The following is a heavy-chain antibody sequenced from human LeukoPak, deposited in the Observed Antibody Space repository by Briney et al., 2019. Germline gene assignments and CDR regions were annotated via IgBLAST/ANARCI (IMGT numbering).Heavy chain of an antibody. J-gene: IGHJ5*01. D-gene: IGHD1-7*01. CDR1: GFTFSSYA. CDR3: AKDGQARTTSPDSLDS. Sequence: GGSLRLSCAASGFTFSSYAMSWVRQGPGKGLEWVSSISGSGRTYYADSVKGRFTISRDNSKNTLYLQMNTVRAEDTAVYYRAKDGQARTTSPDSLDSWRQGTLVTVSS. V-gene: IGHV3-23*01. CDR2: ISGSGRT.